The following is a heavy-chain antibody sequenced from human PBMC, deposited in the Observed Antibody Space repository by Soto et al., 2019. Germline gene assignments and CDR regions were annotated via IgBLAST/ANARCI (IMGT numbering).Heavy chain of an antibody. CDR3: ARGGGEGVLRFLEWLSEPASTTFDP. Sequence: SETLSLTCSVSGGSISSSSYYWGWIRQPPGKGLEWIGSIYYSGSTNYNPSLKSRVTISVDTSKNQFSLKLSSVTAADTAVYNCARGGGEGVLRFLEWLSEPASTTFDPWGQGTLVTVSS. CDR2: IYYSGST. V-gene: IGHV4-39*07. J-gene: IGHJ5*02. D-gene: IGHD3-3*01. CDR1: GGSISSSSYY.